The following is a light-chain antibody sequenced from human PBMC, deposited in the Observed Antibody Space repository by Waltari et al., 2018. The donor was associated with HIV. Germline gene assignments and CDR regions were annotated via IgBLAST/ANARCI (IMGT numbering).Light chain of an antibody. CDR3: QQRGTWPQVT. J-gene: IGKJ4*01. V-gene: IGKV3-11*01. CDR1: QSVSRH. Sequence: SCRASQSVSRHLAWYQQKSGQAPRLLIYEISTRAAGTPGRFNGSGSGTDFTLTITDVEPADVAVYYCQQRGTWPQVTFGGGTRVEI. CDR2: EIS.